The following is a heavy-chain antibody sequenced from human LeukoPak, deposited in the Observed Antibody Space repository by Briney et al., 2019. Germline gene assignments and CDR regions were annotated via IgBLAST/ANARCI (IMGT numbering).Heavy chain of an antibody. J-gene: IGHJ4*02. Sequence: GGSLRLSCAASGFTFSSYAMSWVRQAPGKGLEWVSSISSSSSYIYYADSVKGRFTISRDNAKNSLYLQMNSLRAEDTAVYYCARDRGGSGSYYTGYYFDYWGQGTLVTVSS. CDR3: ARDRGGSGSYYTGYYFDY. V-gene: IGHV3-21*01. CDR2: ISSSSSYI. D-gene: IGHD3-10*01. CDR1: GFTFSSYA.